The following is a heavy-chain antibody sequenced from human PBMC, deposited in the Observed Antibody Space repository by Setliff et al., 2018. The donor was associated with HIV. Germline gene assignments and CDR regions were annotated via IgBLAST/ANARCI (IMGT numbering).Heavy chain of an antibody. CDR1: GGSISSSSYY. J-gene: IGHJ5*02. CDR3: APLLWFGESSWFDP. D-gene: IGHD3-10*01. V-gene: IGHV4-39*02. Sequence: SETLSLTCTVSGGSISSSSYYWGWIRQPPGKGLEWIGSIYYSGSTYYNPSLKSRVTISVDTSKNHFSLRLSSVTAADTAVYYCAPLLWFGESSWFDPWGQGTLVTVSS. CDR2: IYYSGST.